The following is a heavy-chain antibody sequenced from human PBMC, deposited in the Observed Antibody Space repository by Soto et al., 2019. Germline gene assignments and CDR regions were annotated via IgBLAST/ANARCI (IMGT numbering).Heavy chain of an antibody. CDR3: AREMATISPPSGMDV. V-gene: IGHV3-30-3*01. CDR1: GFTFSSYA. D-gene: IGHD5-12*01. J-gene: IGHJ6*02. CDR2: ISYDGSNK. Sequence: VQLVESGGGVVQPGRSLRLSCAASGFTFSSYAMHWVRQAPGKGLEWVAVISYDGSNKYYADSVKGRFTISRDNSKNTLYLQMNSLRAEDTAVYYCAREMATISPPSGMDVWGQGTTVTVSS.